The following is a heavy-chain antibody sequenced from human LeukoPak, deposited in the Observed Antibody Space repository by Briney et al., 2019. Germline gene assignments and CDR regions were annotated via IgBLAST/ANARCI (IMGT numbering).Heavy chain of an antibody. CDR1: GGSISNRDYY. V-gene: IGHV4-31*03. D-gene: IGHD1-26*01. CDR3: ARDGSHSGSFRGAEDAFDI. J-gene: IGHJ3*02. Sequence: SETLSLTCTVSGGSISNRDYYWSWIRQHPGKGLEWIGYIYYSGSTYYNPSLKSRVTISVDTSKNQFSLKLSSVSAADTAVYYCARDGSHSGSFRGAEDAFDIWGQGIMVTVSS. CDR2: IYYSGST.